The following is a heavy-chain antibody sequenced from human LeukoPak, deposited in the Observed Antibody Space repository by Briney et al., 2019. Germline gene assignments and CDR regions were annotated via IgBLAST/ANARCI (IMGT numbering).Heavy chain of an antibody. CDR3: ARAAQYSSTWLQH. Sequence: PGGSLRLPCAASGFTFSTYWMHWVRQAPGKGLVWLSRINSDGSSISYADSVKGRFTISRDNAKNTLYLQMNSLRAEDTAVYYCARAAQYSSTWLQHWGQGTLVTVSS. CDR2: INSDGSSI. V-gene: IGHV3-74*01. J-gene: IGHJ1*01. D-gene: IGHD6-13*01. CDR1: GFTFSTYW.